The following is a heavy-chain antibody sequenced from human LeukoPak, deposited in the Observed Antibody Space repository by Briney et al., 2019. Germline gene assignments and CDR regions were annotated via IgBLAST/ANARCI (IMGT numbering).Heavy chain of an antibody. CDR1: GYSISSNNW. Sequence: SDTLSLTCAVSGYSISSNNWWAWIRQPPGKGLEWIGYIYYSGNTYYNPYNPSLTSRVTMSVDTPKNQFSLKLDSVTEIDTAMYYCARNQAVAANRGAFDIWGQGTMVAVSS. CDR3: ARNQAVAANRGAFDI. J-gene: IGHJ3*02. V-gene: IGHV4-28*01. CDR2: IYYSGNT. D-gene: IGHD6-19*01.